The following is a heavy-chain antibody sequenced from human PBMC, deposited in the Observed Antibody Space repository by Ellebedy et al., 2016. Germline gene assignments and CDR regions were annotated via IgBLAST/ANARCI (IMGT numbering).Heavy chain of an antibody. CDR2: INAGNGNT. Sequence: ASVKVSXXASGYIFTNYGIHWVRQAPGQRLEWMGWINAGNGNTKYSQKFQGRVTITRDTSATTAYMELSSLRSEDTTVYYCASRRIVVVPAAIRNYYYYYMDVWGKGTTVTVSS. V-gene: IGHV1-3*01. CDR3: ASRRIVVVPAAIRNYYYYYMDV. CDR1: GYIFTNYG. D-gene: IGHD2-2*02. J-gene: IGHJ6*03.